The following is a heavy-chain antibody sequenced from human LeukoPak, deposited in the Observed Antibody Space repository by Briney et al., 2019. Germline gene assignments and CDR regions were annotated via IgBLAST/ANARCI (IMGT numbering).Heavy chain of an antibody. CDR1: GFTFSSYS. Sequence: GGSLRLSCAASGFTFSSYSMNWVRQAPGKGLEWVSYISSSSSTIYYADSVKGRFTISRDNAKNSLYLQMNSLRAEDTAVYYCARDSEYSSTAHNWFDPWGQGTLVTVSS. CDR3: ARDSEYSSTAHNWFDP. CDR2: ISSSSSTI. V-gene: IGHV3-48*01. J-gene: IGHJ5*02. D-gene: IGHD6-13*01.